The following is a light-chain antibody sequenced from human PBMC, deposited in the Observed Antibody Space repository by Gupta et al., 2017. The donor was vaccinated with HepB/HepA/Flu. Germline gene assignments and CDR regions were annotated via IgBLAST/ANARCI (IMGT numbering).Light chain of an antibody. V-gene: IGKV1-12*01. CDR2: SAY. Sequence: DIQMTQSPSSVSASVGDTVTITCRASQDINRWLAWYQQKPGEAPRLLIYSAYTLQSGVPSRFSGSGFGTNFTLTISSLQPEESANYYCRQPYSFPRIFGQGTKLEIK. CDR1: QDINRW. CDR3: RQPYSFPRI. J-gene: IGKJ2*02.